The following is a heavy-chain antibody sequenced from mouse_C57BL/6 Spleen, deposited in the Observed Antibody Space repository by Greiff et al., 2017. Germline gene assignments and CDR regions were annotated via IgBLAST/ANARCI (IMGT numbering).Heavy chain of an antibody. CDR3: AREGVTSYYAMYY. CDR2: IDPSDSET. D-gene: IGHD2-2*01. J-gene: IGHJ4*01. CDR1: GYTFTSYW. Sequence: QVQLQQPGAELVRPGSSVKLSCKASGYTFTSYWMHWVKQRPIQGLEWIGNIDPSDSETHYNQKFKDKATLTVDKSYSTAYMQLSSLTSEDSSVYYCAREGVTSYYAMYYWGQGTSVTGSS. V-gene: IGHV1-52*01.